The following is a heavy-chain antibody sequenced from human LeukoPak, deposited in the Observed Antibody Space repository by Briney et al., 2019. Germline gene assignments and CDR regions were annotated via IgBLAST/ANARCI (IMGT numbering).Heavy chain of an antibody. D-gene: IGHD1-1*01. CDR1: GYTFTNYG. Sequence: ASVKVSCKASGYTFTNYGISWVRQAPGQGLEWMGWISAYNGNTNYVQKFRGRVAMTTDTSTSTVYMDLRRLRSADTALYYCARDIATVQHQDSGRGTLVTTSS. V-gene: IGHV1-18*01. CDR3: ARDIATVQHQD. CDR2: ISAYNGNT. J-gene: IGHJ4*02.